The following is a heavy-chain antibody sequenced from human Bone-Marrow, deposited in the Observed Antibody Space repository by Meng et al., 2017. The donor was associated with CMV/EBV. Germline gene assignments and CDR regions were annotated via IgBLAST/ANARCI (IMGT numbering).Heavy chain of an antibody. J-gene: IGHJ4*02. CDR2: NSDGRTI. D-gene: IGHD1-26*01. CDR1: GFTFSSYW. Sequence: GGSLRLSCAASGFTFSSYWMHWVRQAPGKGLVWVCNSDGRTIHYADFVKGRFTISRDNAKNSLYLQMNSLRAEDTAVYYCARDRESYWGYWGQGTLVTVSS. CDR3: ARDRESYWGY. V-gene: IGHV3-74*01.